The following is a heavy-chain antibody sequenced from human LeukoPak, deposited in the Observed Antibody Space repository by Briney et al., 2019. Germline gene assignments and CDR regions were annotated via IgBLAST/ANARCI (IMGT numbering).Heavy chain of an antibody. CDR1: GFTFSSYG. J-gene: IGHJ4*02. CDR3: TTDGGLLDY. Sequence: GGSLRLSCAASGFTFSSYGMHWVRQAPGKGLEWVAVISYDGSNKYYADSVKGRFTISRDDSKNTLYLQMNSLKTEDTAVYYCTTDGGLLDYWGQGTLVTVSS. V-gene: IGHV3-30*03. D-gene: IGHD3-16*01. CDR2: ISYDGSNK.